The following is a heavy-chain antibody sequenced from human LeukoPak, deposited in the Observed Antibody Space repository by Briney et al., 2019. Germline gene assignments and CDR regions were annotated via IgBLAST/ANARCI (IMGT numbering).Heavy chain of an antibody. CDR3: ARDLGTVAYDY. CDR2: ISYDGSNK. J-gene: IGHJ4*02. V-gene: IGHV3-30*03. D-gene: IGHD6-19*01. Sequence: GGSLRLSCAASGFTFSGYGMHWVRQAPGKGLEWVALISYDGSNKYYADSVKGRFTISRDNSKNTLYLQMNSLRAEDTAVYYCARDLGTVAYDYWGQGTLVTVSS. CDR1: GFTFSGYG.